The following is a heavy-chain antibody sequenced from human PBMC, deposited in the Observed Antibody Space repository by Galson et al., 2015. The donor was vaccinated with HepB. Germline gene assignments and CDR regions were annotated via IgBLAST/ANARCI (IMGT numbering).Heavy chain of an antibody. CDR1: GYSFTTYW. V-gene: IGHV5-51*01. CDR3: ARLDNLPSWDDY. Sequence: QSGAEVKKPGEPLIISCKASGYSFTTYWIGWVRQMPGKGLEWMGIIYPHDSDTRYSPSFQGQVTISADKSISTAYLQWSSLKASDTAMYYCARLDNLPSWDDYWGQGTLVTVSS. D-gene: IGHD1-26*01. CDR2: IYPHDSDT. J-gene: IGHJ4*02.